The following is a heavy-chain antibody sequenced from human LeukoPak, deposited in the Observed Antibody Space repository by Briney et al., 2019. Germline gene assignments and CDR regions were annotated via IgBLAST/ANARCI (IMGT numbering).Heavy chain of an antibody. J-gene: IGHJ5*02. D-gene: IGHD3-10*01. CDR2: IYTSGST. Sequence: PSETLSLTCTVSGGSISSSSYYWGWIRQPPGKGLEWIGRIYTSGSTNYNPSLKSRVTISVDTSKNQFSLKLSSVTAADTAVYYCARDSRPRKGITMVRGVTDWFDPWGQGTLVTVSS. CDR1: GGSISSSSYY. CDR3: ARDSRPRKGITMVRGVTDWFDP. V-gene: IGHV4-39*07.